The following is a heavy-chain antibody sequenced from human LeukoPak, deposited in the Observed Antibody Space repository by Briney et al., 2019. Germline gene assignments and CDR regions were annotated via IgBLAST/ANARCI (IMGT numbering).Heavy chain of an antibody. CDR1: GFTFSSYG. Sequence: GGSLRLSCAASGFTFSSYGMHRVRQAPGKGLEWVAVISYDGSNKYYADSVKGRFTISRDNSKNTLYLQMNSLGAEDTAVYYCAKDREGIWGQGTMVTVSS. D-gene: IGHD1-26*01. V-gene: IGHV3-30*18. CDR3: AKDREGI. CDR2: ISYDGSNK. J-gene: IGHJ3*02.